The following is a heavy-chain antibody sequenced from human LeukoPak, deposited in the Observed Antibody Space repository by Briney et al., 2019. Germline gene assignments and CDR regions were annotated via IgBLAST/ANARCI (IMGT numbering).Heavy chain of an antibody. J-gene: IGHJ6*03. Sequence: GGSLRLSCAAPGFTFSSYSMNWVRQAPGKGLEWVSSISSSSSYIYYADSVKGRFTISRDNAKNSLYLQMNSLRAEDAAVYYCARGYCTNGVCCTGYYYYYMDVWGKGTTVTVSS. CDR1: GFTFSSYS. CDR3: ARGYCTNGVCCTGYYYYYMDV. D-gene: IGHD2-8*01. V-gene: IGHV3-21*01. CDR2: ISSSSSYI.